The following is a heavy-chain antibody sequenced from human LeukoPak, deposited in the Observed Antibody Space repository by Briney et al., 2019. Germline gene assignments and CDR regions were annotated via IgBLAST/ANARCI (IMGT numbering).Heavy chain of an antibody. CDR1: GVSISSSNSY. Sequence: SETLSLTCTVSGVSISSSNSYWGWIRQPPGKGLEWIGSIYYSGNTYYNASLNSRVTISIDTSKNLFSLRLNSMTAADTAVYYCAKSGGYGLIDNWGQGTLVTVSS. CDR3: AKSGGYGLIDN. CDR2: IYYSGNT. J-gene: IGHJ4*02. D-gene: IGHD1-26*01. V-gene: IGHV4-39*01.